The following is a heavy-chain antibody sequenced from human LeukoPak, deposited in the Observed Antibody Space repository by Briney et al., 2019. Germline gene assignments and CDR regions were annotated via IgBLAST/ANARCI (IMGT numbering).Heavy chain of an antibody. Sequence: ASVKVSCKASGYTFTSYGISWVRQAPGQGLERMGWIATYNGNTNYAQKLQGRVTMTTDTSTSTAYMELRSLRSDDTAVYYCARETSIAAAGTRGDNWGQGTLLTVSS. V-gene: IGHV1-18*01. CDR3: ARETSIAAAGTRGDN. J-gene: IGHJ4*02. D-gene: IGHD6-13*01. CDR2: IATYNGNT. CDR1: GYTFTSYG.